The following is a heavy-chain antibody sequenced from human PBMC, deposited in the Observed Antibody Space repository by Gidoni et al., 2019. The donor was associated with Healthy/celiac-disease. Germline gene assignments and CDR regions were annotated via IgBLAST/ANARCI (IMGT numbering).Heavy chain of an antibody. CDR3: AREGSGPYYYMDV. V-gene: IGHV1-69*04. CDR1: GCTFSSYA. J-gene: IGHJ6*03. CDR2: IIPILGIA. Sequence: QVQLVQSGAEVKKPGSSVKVSCKASGCTFSSYAIRWVRQAPGQGLEWMGRIIPILGIANYAQKFQGSVTITADNSTSTAHMELSSLRSEDTAVYYCAREGSGPYYYMDVWGKGTTVTVSS. D-gene: IGHD1-26*01.